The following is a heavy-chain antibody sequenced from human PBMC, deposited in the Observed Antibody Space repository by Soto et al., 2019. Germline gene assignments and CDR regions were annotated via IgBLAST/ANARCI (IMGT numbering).Heavy chain of an antibody. Sequence: XVSLTLSCAASGFTFSSYGMHWVRQAPGKGLEWVAVISYDGSNKYYADSVKGRFTISRDNSKNMLYLQMNSLRAEETAVYYCARGPSSLTRFDYWGQR. V-gene: IGHV3-30*03. CDR2: ISYDGSNK. D-gene: IGHD2-2*01. J-gene: IGHJ4*02. CDR3: ARGPSSLTRFDY. CDR1: GFTFSSYG.